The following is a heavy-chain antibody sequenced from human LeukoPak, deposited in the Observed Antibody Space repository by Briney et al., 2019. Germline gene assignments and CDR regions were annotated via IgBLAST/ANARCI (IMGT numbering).Heavy chain of an antibody. Sequence: PSETLSLTCTVSGGSISSYYWSWLRQPPGKGLEWIGYIYYGGSTNYNPSLKSRVTISVDTSKNQFSLKLSSVTAADTAVYYCAKNGGSYFPFDYWGQGTLVTVSS. CDR3: AKNGGSYFPFDY. J-gene: IGHJ4*02. CDR1: GGSISSYY. D-gene: IGHD1-26*01. V-gene: IGHV4-59*01. CDR2: IYYGGST.